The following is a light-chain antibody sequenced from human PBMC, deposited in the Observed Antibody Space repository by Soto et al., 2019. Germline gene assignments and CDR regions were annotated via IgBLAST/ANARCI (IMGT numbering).Light chain of an antibody. V-gene: IGLV1-47*01. Sequence: QSVLTQPPSASGTPGQRVTISCSGSSSNIGSNYVYWYQQLPGTAPKLLIYRNNQRPSGVPDRFSGSKSGTSASLAISGPRSEDEADVYFAAWDDSLSVVYVFGTVTKVTVL. J-gene: IGLJ1*01. CDR2: RNN. CDR1: SSNIGSNY. CDR3: AAWDDSLSVVYV.